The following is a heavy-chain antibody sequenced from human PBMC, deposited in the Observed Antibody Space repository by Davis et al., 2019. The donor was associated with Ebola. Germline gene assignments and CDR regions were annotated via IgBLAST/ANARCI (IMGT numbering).Heavy chain of an antibody. CDR2: IYPGDSDT. Sequence: GGSLRLSCKGSGYSFSNFWIGWVRQMPGKGLEWMGIIYPGDSDTKYSPSFQGQVTISADKSIAPAYLQWSSLKASDTAMYYCARCAAVAYDHVWGISRHDAFDIWGQGTMVTVSS. D-gene: IGHD3-16*01. V-gene: IGHV5-51*01. J-gene: IGHJ3*02. CDR1: GYSFSNFW. CDR3: ARCAAVAYDHVWGISRHDAFDI.